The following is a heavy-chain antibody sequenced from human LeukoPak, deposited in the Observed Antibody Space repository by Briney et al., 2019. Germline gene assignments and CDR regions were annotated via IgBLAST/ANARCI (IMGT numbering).Heavy chain of an antibody. CDR1: GGTFSSYA. J-gene: IGHJ4*02. CDR2: IIPIFGTA. D-gene: IGHD3-22*01. V-gene: IGHV1-69*13. CDR3: ARDLSPPTYYYDSSGPNLGY. Sequence: ASVTVSCKASGGTFSSYAISWVRQAPGQGLEWMGGIIPIFGTANYAQKFQGRVTITADESTSTAYMELSSLRSEDTAVYYCARDLSPPTYYYDSSGPNLGYWGQGTLVTVSS.